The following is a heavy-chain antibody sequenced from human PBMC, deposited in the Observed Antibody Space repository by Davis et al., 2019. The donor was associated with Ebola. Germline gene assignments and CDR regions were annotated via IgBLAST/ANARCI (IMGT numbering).Heavy chain of an antibody. CDR1: GYTFTSYG. D-gene: IGHD3-3*01. CDR3: ARDPSGDFWSGYYQNWFDP. CDR2: ISAYNGNT. J-gene: IGHJ5*02. V-gene: IGHV1-18*01. Sequence: ASVQVSCKASGYTFTSYGISWVRQAPGQGLEWMGWISAYNGNTNYAQKLQGRVTMTTDTSTSTAYMELMSLRSDDTAVYYCARDPSGDFWSGYYQNWFDPWGQGTLVTVSS.